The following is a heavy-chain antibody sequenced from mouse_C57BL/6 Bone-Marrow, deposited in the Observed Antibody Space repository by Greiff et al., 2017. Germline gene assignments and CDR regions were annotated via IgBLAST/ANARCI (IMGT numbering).Heavy chain of an antibody. CDR1: GFSLSTYGMG. V-gene: IGHV8-8*01. CDR3: ARIPYYINYLFLYYYAMDY. D-gene: IGHD2-5*01. Sequence: QVQLKVSGPGILQPSQTLSLTCSFSGFSLSTYGMGVGWIRQPPGKGLEWLAHIWWDDDKYYNPALKSRLTISKDTSKNQVFLKIANVYTAYTATYYCARIPYYINYLFLYYYAMDYWGQGTSVTVSS. J-gene: IGHJ4*01. CDR2: IWWDDDK.